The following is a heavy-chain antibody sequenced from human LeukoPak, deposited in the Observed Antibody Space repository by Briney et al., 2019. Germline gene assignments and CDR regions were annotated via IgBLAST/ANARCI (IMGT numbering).Heavy chain of an antibody. D-gene: IGHD5-24*01. CDR2: IYYSGST. CDR1: GGSISSSSYY. J-gene: IGHJ4*02. V-gene: IGHV4-39*01. Sequence: SETLSLTCTVSGGSISSSSYYWGWIRQPPGKGLEWIGSIYYSGSTYYNPSLKSRVTISVDTSKNQFSLKLSSVTAADTAVYYCARGSDGYKKGGLDYWGQGTLVTVSS. CDR3: ARGSDGYKKGGLDY.